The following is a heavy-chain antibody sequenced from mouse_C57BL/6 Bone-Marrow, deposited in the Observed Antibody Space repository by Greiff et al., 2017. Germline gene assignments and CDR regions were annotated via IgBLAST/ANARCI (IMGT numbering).Heavy chain of an antibody. J-gene: IGHJ3*01. CDR2: IYPSDSET. CDR1: GYTFTSYW. D-gene: IGHD2-4*01. CDR3: AIYSDYAWFAY. V-gene: IGHV1-61*01. Sequence: QVQLQQPGAELVRPGSSVKLSCKASGYTFTSYWMDWVKQRPGQGLEWIGNIYPSDSETHYNQKFKDKATLTVDKSSSTAYMQLSSLTSEDSAVYYCAIYSDYAWFAYWGQGTLVTVSA.